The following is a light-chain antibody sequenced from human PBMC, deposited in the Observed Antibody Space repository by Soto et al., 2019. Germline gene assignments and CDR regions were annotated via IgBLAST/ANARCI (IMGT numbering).Light chain of an antibody. CDR1: QSISSY. J-gene: IGKJ1*01. CDR3: QQYSSYSAWT. Sequence: EIQMTQCPSSLSASVGDIVTITCLASQSISSYLNWYQQKPGKAPKLLIYDASSLQSGVPPRFSGSGSGTEFTLTIRSLQPDDIATYYCQQYSSYSAWTFGEGTKVDI. V-gene: IGKV1-5*01. CDR2: DAS.